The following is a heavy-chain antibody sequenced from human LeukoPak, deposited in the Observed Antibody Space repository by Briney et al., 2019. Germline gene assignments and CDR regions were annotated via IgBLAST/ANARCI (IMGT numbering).Heavy chain of an antibody. CDR1: GGSFSGYY. CDR2: INHSGST. J-gene: IGHJ4*02. V-gene: IGHV4-34*01. CDR3: ARERSPYYDILTGPQSPGD. Sequence: SETLSLTCAVYGGSFSGYYWSWIRQPPGKGLEWIGEINHSGSTNYNPSLKSRVTISVDTSKNQFSLKLSSATAADTAVYYCARERSPYYDILTGPQSPGDWGQGTLVTVSS. D-gene: IGHD3-9*01.